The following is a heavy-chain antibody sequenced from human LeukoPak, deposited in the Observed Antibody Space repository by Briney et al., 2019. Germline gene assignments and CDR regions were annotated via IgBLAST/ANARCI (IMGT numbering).Heavy chain of an antibody. CDR2: IWYDGSNK. J-gene: IGHJ3*02. V-gene: IGHV3-33*01. CDR3: ARGEYCSGGSCYKIAFDI. Sequence: GGSLRLSCAASGFTFSSYGMHWVRQAPGKGLEWVAVIWYDGSNKYYADSVKGRFTISRDNSKNTLYPQMNSLRAEDTAVYYCARGEYCSGGSCYKIAFDIWGQGTMVTVSS. D-gene: IGHD2-15*01. CDR1: GFTFSSYG.